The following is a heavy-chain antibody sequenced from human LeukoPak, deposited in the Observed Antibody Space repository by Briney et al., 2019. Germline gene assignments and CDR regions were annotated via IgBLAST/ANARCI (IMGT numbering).Heavy chain of an antibody. D-gene: IGHD1-14*01. Sequence: GTSLRLSCVGSGFTFSRVGMHWVRQAPGKGLEWVAVIHNDGTMGQYADTVQGRFNISKDNSQDTLYLQMNSLRDDDTAVYYCAKEGEPFRGYLDVWGKGTTVIVSS. CDR3: AKEGEPFRGYLDV. J-gene: IGHJ6*03. CDR2: IHNDGTMG. CDR1: GFTFSRVG. V-gene: IGHV3-33*03.